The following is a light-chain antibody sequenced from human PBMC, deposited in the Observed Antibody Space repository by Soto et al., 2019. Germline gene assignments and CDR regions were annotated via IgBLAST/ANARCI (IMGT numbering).Light chain of an antibody. V-gene: IGKV1-39*01. CDR2: DAS. J-gene: IGKJ4*01. CDR3: QQSHNTPNT. CDR1: QSISTH. Sequence: DIQMTQSPPSLSASVGDRVAITCRTSQSISTHLNWYQQKPGRPPKLLIYDASTLQGGVPSRFSGGGSGTDFTLTITSLQPEDFATYYCQQSHNTPNTFGGGTRVEI.